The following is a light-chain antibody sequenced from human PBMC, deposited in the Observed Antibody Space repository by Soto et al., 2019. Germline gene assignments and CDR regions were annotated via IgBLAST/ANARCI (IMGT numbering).Light chain of an antibody. Sequence: QSALTQPASVSGSPGQSINISCTGTSSDVGGYNYVSWYQQHPGKAPKLMIYEVSNRPSGVSNRFSGSKSGNTASLTISGLQAEDEADYYCSSYTSSSTPGVFGTGTKVTVL. CDR2: EVS. CDR3: SSYTSSSTPGV. CDR1: SSDVGGYNY. J-gene: IGLJ1*01. V-gene: IGLV2-14*01.